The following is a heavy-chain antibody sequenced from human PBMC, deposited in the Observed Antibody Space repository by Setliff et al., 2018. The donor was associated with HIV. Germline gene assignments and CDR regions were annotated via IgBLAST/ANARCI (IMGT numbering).Heavy chain of an antibody. J-gene: IGHJ1*01. CDR2: IRSKAYGGTT. V-gene: IGHV3-49*03. Sequence: PGGSLRLSCTASGFTFGDYAMSWFRQAPGKGLEWVGFIRSKAYGGTTEYAASVKGRFTISRDDSKSIAYLQMNSLKTEDTAVYYCGSSSSWYNRYFQHWGQGTLVTSPQ. CDR3: GSSSSWYNRYFQH. CDR1: GFTFGDYA. D-gene: IGHD6-13*01.